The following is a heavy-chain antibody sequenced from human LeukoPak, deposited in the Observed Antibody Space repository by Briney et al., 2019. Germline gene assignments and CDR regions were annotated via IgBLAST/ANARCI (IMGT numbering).Heavy chain of an antibody. CDR2: ITGTGGGGNKT. CDR1: GFTFRTYA. CDR3: ATTVTLDF. V-gene: IGHV3-23*01. D-gene: IGHD1-1*01. Sequence: PGASLRLSCAASGFTFRTYAMSWVRHTPGKGLEWVSVITGTGGGGNKTYYADSVRGRFSISRDDSKNVLFLQMNDLRVDDTAVYFCATTVTLDFWGQGTRVLVSS. J-gene: IGHJ4*02.